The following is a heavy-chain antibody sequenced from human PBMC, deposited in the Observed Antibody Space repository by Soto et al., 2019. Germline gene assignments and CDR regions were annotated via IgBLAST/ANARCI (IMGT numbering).Heavy chain of an antibody. Sequence: EVQLVESGGGLVQPGRSLRLSCAASGFTFDDYAIHWVRQAPGKGLEWVSGISWNSGSIGYADSVKGRFTISRDNAKNSLYLQMNSLRAEDTALYYCAKDMLDEGSGPNDYWGQGTLVTVSS. CDR3: AKDMLDEGSGPNDY. CDR2: ISWNSGSI. V-gene: IGHV3-9*01. J-gene: IGHJ4*02. D-gene: IGHD3-10*01. CDR1: GFTFDDYA.